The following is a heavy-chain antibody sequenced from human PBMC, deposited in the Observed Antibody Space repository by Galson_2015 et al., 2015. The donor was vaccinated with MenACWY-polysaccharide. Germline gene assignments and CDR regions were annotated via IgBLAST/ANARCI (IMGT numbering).Heavy chain of an antibody. D-gene: IGHD1/OR15-1a*01. CDR3: AKDRHWNSFDC. CDR2: IKNDGTAK. J-gene: IGHJ4*02. V-gene: IGHV3-7*04. Sequence: SLRLSCAPSGFIFSNYWMSWVRLTPGKGLEWLGNIKNDGTAKNYVDSVKGRFTFSRDNTKHSLYLQMSSLREEDTAVYYCAKDRHWNSFDCWGQGTLVTVSS. CDR1: GFIFSNYW.